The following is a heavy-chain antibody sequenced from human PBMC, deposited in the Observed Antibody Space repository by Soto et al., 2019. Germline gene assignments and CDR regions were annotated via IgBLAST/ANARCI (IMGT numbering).Heavy chain of an antibody. V-gene: IGHV1-69*13. CDR2: IIPIFGTA. CDR3: ARAAGTYYYDSSGYYVGQY. Sequence: SVEVSCKASGGTFSSYAISWVRQAPGQGLDCMGGIIPIFGTANSAQKCQGRVTITADESTSTAYMELSSLRSEDTAVYYCARAAGTYYYDSSGYYVGQYWGQGTLVTVSS. CDR1: GGTFSSYA. D-gene: IGHD3-22*01. J-gene: IGHJ4*02.